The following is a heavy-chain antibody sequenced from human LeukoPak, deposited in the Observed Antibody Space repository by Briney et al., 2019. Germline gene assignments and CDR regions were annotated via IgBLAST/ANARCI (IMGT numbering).Heavy chain of an antibody. CDR1: GFTSSTYA. D-gene: IGHD5-12*01. V-gene: IGHV3-23*01. Sequence: GGSLRLSCAASGFTSSTYAMTWVRQAPGKGLEWVSSITGSGERTYYADSVKGRFTISRDNSKNMVYLQMNSLRGEDTAVYYCAKNSAYDRSLGYYSYYMDVWGKGTTVTVSS. CDR3: AKNSAYDRSLGYYSYYMDV. CDR2: ITGSGERT. J-gene: IGHJ6*03.